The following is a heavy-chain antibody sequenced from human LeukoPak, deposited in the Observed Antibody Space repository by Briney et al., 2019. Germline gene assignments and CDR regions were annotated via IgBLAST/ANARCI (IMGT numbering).Heavy chain of an antibody. CDR3: ARERHDYGDYRETP. CDR2: ISSSSSYI. CDR1: GFTFSSYA. D-gene: IGHD4-17*01. Sequence: PGGSLRLSCAASGFTFSSYAMSWVRQAPGKGLEWVSSISSSSSYIYYADSVKGRFTISRDNAKNSLYLQMNSLRAEDTAVYYCARERHDYGDYRETPWGQGTLVTVSS. J-gene: IGHJ5*02. V-gene: IGHV3-21*01.